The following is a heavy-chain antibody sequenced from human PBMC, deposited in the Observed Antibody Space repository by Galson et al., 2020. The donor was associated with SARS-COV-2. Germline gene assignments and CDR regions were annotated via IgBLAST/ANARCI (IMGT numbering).Heavy chain of an antibody. CDR3: ARLHCGEDAREAFDI. V-gene: IGHV4-30-2*01. CDR2: ISHSGGT. J-gene: IGHJ3*02. CDR1: GTSISTTSYS. D-gene: IGHD4-17*01. Sequence: SETLSLTCAVSGTSISTTSYSWTWIRQPPEKGLEWIGYISHSGGTYYNPSLKSRVTISGDRSKNQFSLRLSSVTAADTAVYYWARLHCGEDAREAFDIWGPGARVTVAS.